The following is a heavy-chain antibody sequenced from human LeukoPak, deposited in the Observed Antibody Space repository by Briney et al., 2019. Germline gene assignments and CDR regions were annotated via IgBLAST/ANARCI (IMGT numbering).Heavy chain of an antibody. V-gene: IGHV4-39*01. CDR3: ARHAGAFSSGWIYYFDY. CDR1: GRSISISNY. CDR2: IHYSGST. J-gene: IGHJ4*02. Sequence: SEILSLTCTGSGRSISISNYWGWISHPPGNSLEWIGRIHYSGSTYYTPSLKCRVTISVDSSTNQISLRLSSVTAADTAVYYCARHAGAFSSGWIYYFDYWGQGTLVTASS. D-gene: IGHD6-19*01.